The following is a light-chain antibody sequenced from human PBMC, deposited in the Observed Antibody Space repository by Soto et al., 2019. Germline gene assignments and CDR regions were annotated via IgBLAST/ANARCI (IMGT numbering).Light chain of an antibody. CDR2: GAS. CDR1: QSVNSNY. V-gene: IGKV3-20*01. CDR3: QQYGRSPPT. J-gene: IGKJ1*01. Sequence: ELVLTQSPGPLSLSPGERATISCRASQSVNSNYLAWYQQKPGQAPRLLICGASGMDTGIPDRFRGSGSGTDFTLTISRLEPEDFAVYYCQQYGRSPPTFGQGTKVEIQ.